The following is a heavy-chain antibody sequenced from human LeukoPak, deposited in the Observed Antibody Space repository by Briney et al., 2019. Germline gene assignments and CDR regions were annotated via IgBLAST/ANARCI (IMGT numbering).Heavy chain of an antibody. D-gene: IGHD6-19*01. V-gene: IGHV3-21*01. CDR3: ARDSSTEQWLVRDWFDP. J-gene: IGHJ5*02. Sequence: PGGSLRLSCAASGFTFSSYSMNWVRQAPGKGLEWVSSISSSSSYIYYADSVKGRFTISRDNAKNSLYLQMNSLRAEDTAAYYCARDSSTEQWLVRDWFDPWGQGTLVTVSS. CDR2: ISSSSSYI. CDR1: GFTFSSYS.